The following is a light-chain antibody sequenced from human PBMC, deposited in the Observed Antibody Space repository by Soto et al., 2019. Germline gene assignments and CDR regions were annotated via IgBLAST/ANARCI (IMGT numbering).Light chain of an antibody. Sequence: QSVLTQPPSASGSPGQSVTISCTGISNDVRGYDYVSWYQQHPGKAPKLMIYEVTKRPSGVPDRFSGSKSGNTASLTVSGLQAEDEADYYCNSYAGSNNVLFGGGTELTVL. CDR2: EVT. J-gene: IGLJ2*01. CDR3: NSYAGSNNVL. CDR1: SNDVRGYDY. V-gene: IGLV2-8*01.